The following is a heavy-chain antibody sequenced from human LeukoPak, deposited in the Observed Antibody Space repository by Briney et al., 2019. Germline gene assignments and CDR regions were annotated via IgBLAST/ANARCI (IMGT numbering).Heavy chain of an antibody. D-gene: IGHD3-22*01. CDR3: ARVAVITTARFDY. CDR1: GYTFTSYY. Sequence: ASVKVSCKASGYTFTSYYMHWVRQAPGQGLEWMGIINPSGGSTSYAQKFQGRVTTTRDTSTSTVYMELCSLRSEDTAVYYCARVAVITTARFDYWGQGTLVTVSS. CDR2: INPSGGST. J-gene: IGHJ4*02. V-gene: IGHV1-46*01.